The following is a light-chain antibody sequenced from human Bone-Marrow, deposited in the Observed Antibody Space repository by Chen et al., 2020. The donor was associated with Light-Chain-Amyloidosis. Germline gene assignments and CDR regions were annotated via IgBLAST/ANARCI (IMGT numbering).Light chain of an antibody. Sequence: IQMTQSPSTLSASVGDRVTITCRASQSVNKWLAWYQQKPGKAPNLLIYKATTLQSGVPSRFSGSGSGTEFTLTSSSLQPDDFATYFCQQYTTFAVTFGQGTRLEI. CDR3: QQYTTFAVT. CDR2: KAT. V-gene: IGKV1-5*03. J-gene: IGKJ5*01. CDR1: QSVNKW.